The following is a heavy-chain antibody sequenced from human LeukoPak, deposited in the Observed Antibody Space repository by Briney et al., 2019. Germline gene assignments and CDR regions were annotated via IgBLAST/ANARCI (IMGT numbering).Heavy chain of an antibody. CDR1: GGTFSSYA. D-gene: IGHD3-22*01. J-gene: IGHJ3*02. CDR3: ARGHYYDSSGYYPYLDAFDI. CDR2: ISAYNGNT. Sequence: GASVKVSCKASGGTFSSYAISWVRQAPGQGLEWMGWISAYNGNTNYAQKLQGRVTMTTDTSTSTAYMELRSLRSDDTAVYYCARGHYYDSSGYYPYLDAFDIWGQGTMVTVSS. V-gene: IGHV1-18*01.